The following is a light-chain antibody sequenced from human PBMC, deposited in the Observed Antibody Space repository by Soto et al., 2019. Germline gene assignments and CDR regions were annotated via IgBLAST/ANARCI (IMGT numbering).Light chain of an antibody. CDR1: QSVSSY. CDR3: QQYEAVVT. Sequence: EIVLTQSPDTLSLSPGERATLSCRASQSVSSYLLWYQQKPGQAPRLLIYDASNRATGIPARFSGSGSETDFTLTISSLQSEDVAVYYCQQYEAVVTFGQGTKVDIK. V-gene: IGKV3-11*01. CDR2: DAS. J-gene: IGKJ1*01.